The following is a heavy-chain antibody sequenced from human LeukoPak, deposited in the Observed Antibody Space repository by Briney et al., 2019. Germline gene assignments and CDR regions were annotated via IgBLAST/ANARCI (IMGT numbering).Heavy chain of an antibody. V-gene: IGHV4-59*01. J-gene: IGHJ4*02. CDR1: GGSISSYY. Sequence: SETLSLTCTVSGGSISSYYWSWIRQPPGKGLEGIGYIYYSGSTNYNPSLKSRVTISVDTSKNQFSLKLSSVTAADTAVYYCARGDYYDSSDPGVYFDYWGQGTLVTVSS. CDR3: ARGDYYDSSDPGVYFDY. CDR2: IYYSGST. D-gene: IGHD3-22*01.